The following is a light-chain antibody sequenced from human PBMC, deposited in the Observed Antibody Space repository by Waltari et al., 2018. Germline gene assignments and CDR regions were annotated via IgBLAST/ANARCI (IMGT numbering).Light chain of an antibody. CDR1: KSVSSSY. CDR2: GAS. Sequence: EIVLTQSAGTLSLAPVERATLSCRASKSVSSSYLAWYQQKPGQAPRLLIYGASSRATGIPDRFSGSGSGTDFTLTISRLEPEDFAVYYCQQYGSSLLTFGGGTKVEIK. CDR3: QQYGSSLLT. V-gene: IGKV3-20*01. J-gene: IGKJ4*01.